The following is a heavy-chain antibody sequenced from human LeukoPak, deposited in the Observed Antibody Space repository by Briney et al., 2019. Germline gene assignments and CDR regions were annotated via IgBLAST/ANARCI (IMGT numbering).Heavy chain of an antibody. CDR2: INHSGST. J-gene: IGHJ4*02. CDR1: GGPFSGYY. D-gene: IGHD3-10*01. V-gene: IGHV4-34*01. CDR3: ARVRGAVYYYGSGSYNYFDY. Sequence: SETLSLTCAVYGGPFSGYYWSWIRQPPGKGLEWIGEINHSGSTNYNPSLKSRVTISVDTSKNQFSLKLSSVTAADTAVYYCARVRGAVYYYGSGSYNYFDYWGQGTLVTVSS.